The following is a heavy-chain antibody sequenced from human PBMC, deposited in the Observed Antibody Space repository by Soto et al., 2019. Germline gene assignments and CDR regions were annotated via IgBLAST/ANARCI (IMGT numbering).Heavy chain of an antibody. V-gene: IGHV4-39*01. CDR3: VKRSILMAPT. D-gene: IGHD3-10*01. J-gene: IGHJ4*02. CDR1: GRNFNIKPDF. Sequence: PSETVSLTFAVSGRNFNIKPDFWYLGWIREPQGXGLEWIGIIDNGGNTHYTAPLKSRVIIYADTSKNQFSLSLNSGTAADTAVYYCVKRSILMAPTWGRGIQVTVSS. CDR2: IDNGGNT.